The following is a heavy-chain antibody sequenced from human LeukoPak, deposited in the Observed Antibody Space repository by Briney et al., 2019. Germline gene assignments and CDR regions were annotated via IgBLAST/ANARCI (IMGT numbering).Heavy chain of an antibody. V-gene: IGHV4-59*08. CDR2: VFHSGTT. CDR3: ARRMATVTDAFDI. D-gene: IGHD5-24*01. Sequence: SETLSLTCNVSGDSLTSHFWNWIRQTPGKGLKWIGYVFHSGTTNYSPSLKSRVTISLDTSKKQFYLRLASVTAADTAVYYCARRMATVTDAFDIWGRGTMVSVSS. J-gene: IGHJ3*02. CDR1: GDSLTSHF.